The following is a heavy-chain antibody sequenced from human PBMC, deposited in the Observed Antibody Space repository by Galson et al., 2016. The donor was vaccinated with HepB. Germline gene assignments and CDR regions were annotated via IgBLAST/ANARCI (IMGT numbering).Heavy chain of an antibody. CDR1: GNSFSNYW. V-gene: IGHV5-51*01. D-gene: IGHD3-10*01. CDR2: IYPGDSET. J-gene: IGHJ4*02. CDR3: ARLKTRHYYGSGTYLEGEYYFDY. Sequence: QSGAEVKKSGESLKISCKGSGNSFSNYWIGWVRQMPGKGLEWMGIIYPGDSETRYSPSFQGQVTISADRSISTAYVQWSSLKASDTAMYYCARLKTRHYYGSGTYLEGEYYFDYWGQGTLVTVSS.